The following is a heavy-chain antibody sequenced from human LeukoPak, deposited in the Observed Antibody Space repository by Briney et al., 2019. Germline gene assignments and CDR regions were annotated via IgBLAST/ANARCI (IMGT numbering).Heavy chain of an antibody. J-gene: IGHJ4*02. D-gene: IGHD6-19*01. CDR1: GFTFSSYT. CDR2: IGGSGDKT. V-gene: IGHV3-23*01. Sequence: GGSLRLSCAASGFTFSSYTMTWVRQAPGKGLEWVSVIGGSGDKTYYADSVKGRFTITRDNSKNTLYLQMNSLRAEDTAVYYCAKGSVEQWPLDYWGQGTLVTVSS. CDR3: AKGSVEQWPLDY.